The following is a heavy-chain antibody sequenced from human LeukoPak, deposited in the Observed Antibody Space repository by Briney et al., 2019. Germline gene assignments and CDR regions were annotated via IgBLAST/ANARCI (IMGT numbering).Heavy chain of an antibody. D-gene: IGHD6-19*01. CDR2: IRNRAFAATA. CDR3: TRVVSSGWYEYYFDD. J-gene: IGHJ4*02. V-gene: IGHV3-49*04. Sequence: AGGSLRLSCAASGFTFGNYGMSWVRQAPGKGLEWISFIRNRAFAATAEYAASVIGRFTISRDDSKSTVYLQMNSLKTEDTAVYYCTRVVSSGWYEYYFDDWGQGTLVTVSS. CDR1: GFTFGNYG.